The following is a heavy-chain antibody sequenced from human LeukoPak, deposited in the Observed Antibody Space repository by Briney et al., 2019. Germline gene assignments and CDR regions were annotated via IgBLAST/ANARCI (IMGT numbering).Heavy chain of an antibody. V-gene: IGHV5-51*01. CDR3: ARRLRAQLWQFDY. D-gene: IGHD5-18*01. J-gene: IGHJ4*02. CDR1: GYSFTSYW. CDR2: IYPGDSDT. Sequence: GESLKISCKGSGYSFTSYWIGWVRQMPGKGLEWMGIIYPGDSDTRYSPSFQGQVTFSADKSISTAYLQWSSLKASDTAMYYCARRLRAQLWQFDYWGQGTLVTVSS.